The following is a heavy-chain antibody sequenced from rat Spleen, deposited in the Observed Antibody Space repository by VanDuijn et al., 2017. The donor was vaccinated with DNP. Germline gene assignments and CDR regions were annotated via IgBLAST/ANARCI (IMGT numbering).Heavy chain of an antibody. CDR1: GFIFSDYA. V-gene: IGHV5S10*01. Sequence: EVQLVESGGGLVRPGSSLRLSCAASGFIFSDYAMAWVRQSPKMGLEWVATIIYDGTSTFYRDSVTGRFTISRDNAKNNQYLQLDSLRSEDTATYYCTTGMYTTDLGYFDYWGQGVMVRVSS. CDR2: IIYDGTST. CDR3: TTGMYTTDLGYFDY. D-gene: IGHD1-6*01. J-gene: IGHJ2*01.